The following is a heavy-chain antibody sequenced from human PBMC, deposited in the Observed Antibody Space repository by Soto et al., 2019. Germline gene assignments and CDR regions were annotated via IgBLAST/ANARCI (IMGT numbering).Heavy chain of an antibody. CDR2: INPNSGGT. V-gene: IGHV1-2*02. CDR3: ARVLVVTNYGMDV. D-gene: IGHD2-15*01. J-gene: IGHJ6*02. CDR1: GYTFTSYD. Sequence: ASVKVSCKDSGYTFTSYDIYWVRQAPGQGLEWMGWINPNSGGTNYAQKFQGRVTMTRDTSISTAYMELSRLRSDDTAVYYCARVLVVTNYGMDVWGQGTTVTVSS.